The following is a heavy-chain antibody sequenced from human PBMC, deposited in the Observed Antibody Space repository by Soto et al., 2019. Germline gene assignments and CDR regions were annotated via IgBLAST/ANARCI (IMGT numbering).Heavy chain of an antibody. CDR3: TKRLTAVSKPSPWLGP. V-gene: IGHV5-51*01. J-gene: IGHJ5*02. Sequence: PGESLKISCKGSEYSFANQWIGWVRQMPGKGLEWVGIISPDTSRTLYSPSLQGQVTISVDKSISTVYLQWNSLKASDTAMYYCTKRLTAVSKPSPWLGPWGRGTLFTVSS. CDR1: EYSFANQW. CDR2: ISPDTSRT.